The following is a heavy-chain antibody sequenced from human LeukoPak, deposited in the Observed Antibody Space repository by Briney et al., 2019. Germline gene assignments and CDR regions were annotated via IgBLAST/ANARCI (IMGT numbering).Heavy chain of an antibody. V-gene: IGHV4-34*01. Sequence: PSETLSLTCAVYGGSFSGYYRTWIRQTPGRGHEWIGESSHTGDITGYNPSLKGRATISVDSSKKQFSLKVTSVTAADTGIYYCVRVPDVTARPCDTWGPGTVATVSS. D-gene: IGHD1-1*01. CDR2: SSHTGDIT. CDR1: GGSFSGYY. J-gene: IGHJ5*02. CDR3: VRVPDVTARPCDT.